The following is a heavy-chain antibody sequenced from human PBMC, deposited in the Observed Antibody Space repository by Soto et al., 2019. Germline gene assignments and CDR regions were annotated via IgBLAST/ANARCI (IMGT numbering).Heavy chain of an antibody. V-gene: IGHV5-51*01. D-gene: IGHD2-15*01. CDR2: IYPGDLDT. CDR3: ERRGGGGGKRCDGLDL. CDR1: EYNFIYYW. Sequence: GESLKISCKASEYNFIYYWIGWVRQTPGKGLDWMGSIYPGDLDTIYSPSFQGQVTISVDRSIDTAYLQWNSLRASDTAIYFCERRGGGGGKRCDGLDLWGQGTTATVSS. J-gene: IGHJ6*02.